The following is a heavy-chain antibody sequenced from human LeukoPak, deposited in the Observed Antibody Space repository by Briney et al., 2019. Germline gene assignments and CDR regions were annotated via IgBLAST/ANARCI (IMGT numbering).Heavy chain of an antibody. D-gene: IGHD3-9*01. J-gene: IGHJ4*02. CDR1: GGSFSGYY. V-gene: IGHV4-34*01. Sequence: RPSETLSLTCAVYGGSFSGYYWSWIRQPPGKGLEWIGEINHSGSTNYNPSLKSRVTISVGTSKNQFSLKLSSVTAANTAVYYCAREYYDILTGHSTGFDYWGQGTLVTVSS. CDR3: AREYYDILTGHSTGFDY. CDR2: INHSGST.